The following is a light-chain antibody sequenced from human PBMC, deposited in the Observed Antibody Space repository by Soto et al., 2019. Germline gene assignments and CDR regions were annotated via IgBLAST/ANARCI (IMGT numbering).Light chain of an antibody. CDR2: DVS. J-gene: IGLJ1*01. CDR3: SSYTSTSTLYV. Sequence: QSALTQPASVSGSPGQSITISCTGTSSDIGGYNYVSWYQQLPGKVPKLIIYDVSNRTSGVSDRFSGSKSVNAASLTISGLQAEDEDDYYCSSYTSTSTLYVFGTGTKLTVL. V-gene: IGLV2-14*03. CDR1: SSDIGGYNY.